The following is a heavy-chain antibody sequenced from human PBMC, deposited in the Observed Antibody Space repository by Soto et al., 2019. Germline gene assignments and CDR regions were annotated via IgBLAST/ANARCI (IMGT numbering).Heavy chain of an antibody. D-gene: IGHD3-3*01. Sequence: QVQLVQSGAEVKKPGSSVKVSCKASGGTFSSYTISWVRQAHGQGLEWMGRIIPILGIANYAQKFQGRVTITADKSTSTAYMELSSLRSEDTAVYYCARDGYDFWSGTGNRFDYWGQGTLVTVSS. V-gene: IGHV1-69*08. CDR2: IIPILGIA. J-gene: IGHJ4*02. CDR3: ARDGYDFWSGTGNRFDY. CDR1: GGTFSSYT.